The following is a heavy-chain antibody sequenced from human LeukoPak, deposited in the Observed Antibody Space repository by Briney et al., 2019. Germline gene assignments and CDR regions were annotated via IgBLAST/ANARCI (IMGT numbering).Heavy chain of an antibody. CDR1: GFTLSSYS. Sequence: GGSLRLSCAASGFTLSSYSMNWVRQAPGKGLEWVSYISSSSSTIYYADSVKGRFTISSDTANNLLHLQMNSLRAEDTAVYYCARGRGPYSSSSVDYWGQGTLVTVSS. J-gene: IGHJ4*02. D-gene: IGHD6-6*01. V-gene: IGHV3-48*01. CDR3: ARGRGPYSSSSVDY. CDR2: ISSSSSTI.